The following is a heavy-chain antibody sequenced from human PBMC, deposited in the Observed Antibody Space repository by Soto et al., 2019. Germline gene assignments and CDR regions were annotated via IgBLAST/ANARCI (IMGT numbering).Heavy chain of an antibody. J-gene: IGHJ3*02. CDR1: GFSFSSYS. Sequence: EVQLVESGGGLVQPGGSLRLSCAASGFSFSSYSMNWVRQAPGKGLEWVSYISSSSSYTNYADSVKGRFTISRDNAKNSLYLQMNSLRAEDTAVYYCARVLAGKDYYGSGTYVDAFDIWGQGTMVTVSS. CDR2: ISSSSSYT. V-gene: IGHV3-48*04. D-gene: IGHD3-10*01. CDR3: ARVLAGKDYYGSGTYVDAFDI.